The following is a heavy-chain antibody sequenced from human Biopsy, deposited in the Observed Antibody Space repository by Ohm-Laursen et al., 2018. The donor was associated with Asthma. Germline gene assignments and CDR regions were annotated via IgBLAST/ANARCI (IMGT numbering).Heavy chain of an antibody. D-gene: IGHD3-3*02. J-gene: IGHJ1*01. V-gene: IGHV3-7*01. CDR1: GFTFGDYW. CDR3: ARTSHFWSPYHAEHYQL. Sequence: SLRLSCSASGFTFGDYWMSWVRQVPGKGLEWVSNIKHDGREKNHVDSLKGRFTISRDNAKNSLYLQMNSLRAEDTAVYYCARTSHFWSPYHAEHYQLWGQGTLVTVSS. CDR2: IKHDGREK.